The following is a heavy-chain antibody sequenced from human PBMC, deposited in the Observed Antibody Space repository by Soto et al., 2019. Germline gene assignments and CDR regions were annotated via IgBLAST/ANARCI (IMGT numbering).Heavy chain of an antibody. V-gene: IGHV5-51*01. CDR1: GYSFTSYW. CDR2: IYPGDSDT. D-gene: IGHD2-15*01. J-gene: IGHJ6*02. Sequence: GESLKISCKGSGYSFTSYWIVWVRQMPGKGLECMGIIYPGDSDTRYSPSFQGQVTISADKSISTAYLQWSSLKASDTAMYYCANPNVTGRWYYGMVVWVQGTTVTVFS. CDR3: ANPNVTGRWYYGMVV.